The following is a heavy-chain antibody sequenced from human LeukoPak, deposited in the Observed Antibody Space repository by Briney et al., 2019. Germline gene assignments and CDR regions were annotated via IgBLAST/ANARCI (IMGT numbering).Heavy chain of an antibody. D-gene: IGHD4-11*01. CDR2: IYHSGST. CDR1: GFTFSSYA. V-gene: IGHV4-30-2*01. J-gene: IGHJ3*02. CDR3: ARDMRAAVSLESFDI. Sequence: LRLSCAASGFTFSSYAMSWIRQPPGKGLEWIGYIYHSGSTYYNPSLKSRVTISVDRSKNQFSLKLSSATAADTAVYYCARDMRAAVSLESFDIWGQSTMVTGAS.